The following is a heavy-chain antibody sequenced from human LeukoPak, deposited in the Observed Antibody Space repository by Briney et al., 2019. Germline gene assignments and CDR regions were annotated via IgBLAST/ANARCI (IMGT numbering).Heavy chain of an antibody. V-gene: IGHV3-11*03. CDR3: ASLWFGESRFDY. D-gene: IGHD3-10*01. J-gene: IGHJ4*02. CDR2: ISSSSSYT. Sequence: GRSLTLSCAASGFTFSDYYMSWIRHPPGKGLEWVSYISSSSSYTNYADSVKGRFTISRDNAKHSLYLQMNSLRAEDTAGYYCASLWFGESRFDYWGQGTLVTVSS. CDR1: GFTFSDYY.